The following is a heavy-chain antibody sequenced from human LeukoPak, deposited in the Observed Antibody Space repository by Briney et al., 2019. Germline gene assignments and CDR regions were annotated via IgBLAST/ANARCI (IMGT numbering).Heavy chain of an antibody. CDR1: GFTFSSDA. D-gene: IGHD3-22*01. CDR3: TTGPGYYDRSGYFDY. Sequence: TGGSLRLSCAASGFTFSSDAMSWVRQAPGKGLEWIGRIKTKTDGGATDYAAPVKGRFTISRDDSKNTLYLQMNSLKTEDTAVYYCTTGPGYYDRSGYFDYWGQGTLVTVSS. V-gene: IGHV3-15*01. CDR2: IKTKTDGGAT. J-gene: IGHJ4*02.